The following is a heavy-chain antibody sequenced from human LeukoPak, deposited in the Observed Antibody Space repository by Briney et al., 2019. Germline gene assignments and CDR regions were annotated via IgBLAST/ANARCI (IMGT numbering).Heavy chain of an antibody. CDR1: GFTFSSYG. CDR3: ANLNWNPRYYFGY. CDR2: ISYDGSNK. J-gene: IGHJ4*02. D-gene: IGHD1-1*01. Sequence: PGGSLRLSCAASGFTFSSYGMHWVRQAPGKGLEWVAVISYDGSNKYYADSVKGRFTISRDNSKNTLYLQMNSLRAEDTAVYYCANLNWNPRYYFGYWGQGTLVTVSS. V-gene: IGHV3-30*18.